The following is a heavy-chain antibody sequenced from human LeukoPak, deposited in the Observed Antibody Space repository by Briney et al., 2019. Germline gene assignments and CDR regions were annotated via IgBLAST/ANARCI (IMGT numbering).Heavy chain of an antibody. J-gene: IGHJ5*02. D-gene: IGHD3-10*01. CDR2: INPNSGGT. CDR1: GFTFTGYY. CDR3: ARGRLGTWFGELKA. V-gene: IGHV1-2*02. Sequence: ASVKVSCKASGFTFTGYYMHWVRQAPGQGLEWMGWINPNSGGTNYAQKFQGRVTMTRDTSITTAYMELTSLRSDDTAVYYCARGRLGTWFGELKAWGQGTLVTVSS.